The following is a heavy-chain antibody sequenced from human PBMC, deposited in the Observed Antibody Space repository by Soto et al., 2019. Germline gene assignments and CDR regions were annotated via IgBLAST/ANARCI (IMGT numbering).Heavy chain of an antibody. V-gene: IGHV4-39*01. CDR1: GGSISSSSYY. D-gene: IGHD2-15*01. Sequence: KPXXTLSITSTVSGGSISSSSYYWGWIRQPPGKGLEWIGSIYYSGSTYYNPSLKSRVTISVDTSKKQFSLKLSSVTAADTDVYYCARGYCSGGSCYRYWGQASQVTVSS. J-gene: IGHJ4*02. CDR3: ARGYCSGGSCYRY. CDR2: IYYSGST.